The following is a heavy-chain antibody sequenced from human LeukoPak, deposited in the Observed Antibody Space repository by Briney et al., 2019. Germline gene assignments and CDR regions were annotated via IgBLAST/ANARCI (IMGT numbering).Heavy chain of an antibody. CDR2: ISYDGSNK. D-gene: IGHD6-13*01. Sequence: GGSLRLSCAASGFTFSSYAMPWVRQAPGKGLEWVAVISYDGSNKYYADSVKGRFTISRDNSKNTLYLQMNSLRAEDTAVYYCAGQSPYSSSWAYYFDYWGQGTLVTVSS. V-gene: IGHV3-30*01. CDR1: GFTFSSYA. CDR3: AGQSPYSSSWAYYFDY. J-gene: IGHJ4*02.